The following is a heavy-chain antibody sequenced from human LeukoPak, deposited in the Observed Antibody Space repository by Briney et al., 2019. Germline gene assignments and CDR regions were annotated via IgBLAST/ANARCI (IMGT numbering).Heavy chain of an antibody. CDR1: GFTFSSYA. D-gene: IGHD6-19*01. CDR2: ISYDGSNK. V-gene: IGHV3-30*04. Sequence: GGSLRLSCAASGFTFSSYAMHWVRQAPGKGLEWVAVISYDGSNKYYADSVKGRFTISRDNSKNTLYLQMNSLRAEDTAVYYCARDGGWYFDYWGQGILVTVSS. J-gene: IGHJ4*02. CDR3: ARDGGWYFDY.